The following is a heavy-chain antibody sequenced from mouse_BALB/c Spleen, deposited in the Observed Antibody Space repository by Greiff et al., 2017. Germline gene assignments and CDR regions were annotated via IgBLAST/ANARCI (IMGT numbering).Heavy chain of an antibody. Sequence: EVQLVESGGGLVKPGGSLKLSCAASGFTFSSYTMSWVRQTPEKRLEWVATISSGGGNTYYPDSVKGRFTISRDNAKNNLYLQMSSLKSEDTALYYCARSYGSRFDYWGQGTLVTVSA. CDR3: ARSYGSRFDY. V-gene: IGHV5-9*03. J-gene: IGHJ3*01. CDR1: GFTFSSYT. D-gene: IGHD1-1*01. CDR2: ISSGGGNT.